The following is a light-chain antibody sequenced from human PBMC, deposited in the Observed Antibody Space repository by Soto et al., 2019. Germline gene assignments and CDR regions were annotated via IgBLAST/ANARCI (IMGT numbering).Light chain of an antibody. V-gene: IGLV1-47*01. J-gene: IGLJ2*01. CDR2: RND. Sequence: SLVAPPPPAAGAPGPRVTPSFFWGSSNIESNYVYWYQQLPGTAPKLLIYRNDQRPSGVPDRFSGSKSGTSASLAISGLRSEDEADYYCAAWDDRLSGPVFGGGTKVTVL. CDR1: SSNIESNY. CDR3: AAWDDRLSGPV.